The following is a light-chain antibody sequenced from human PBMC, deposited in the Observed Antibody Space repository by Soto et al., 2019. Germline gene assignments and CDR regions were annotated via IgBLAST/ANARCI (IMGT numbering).Light chain of an antibody. V-gene: IGLV2-14*01. CDR3: SAYTRSNTYV. CDR2: EVS. J-gene: IGLJ1*01. Sequence: LDQAALVSGFPGKLNNILRHGNYSYIGALNYVSWYQQHPGKAPKLIIFEVSHRPSGVSHRFAGSKSGVTASLTISGLQSDDDADYYCSAYTRSNTYVFGTGTKVTVL. CDR1: YSYIGALNY.